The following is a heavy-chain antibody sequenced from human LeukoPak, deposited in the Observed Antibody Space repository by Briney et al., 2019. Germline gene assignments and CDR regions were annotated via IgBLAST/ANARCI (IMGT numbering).Heavy chain of an antibody. J-gene: IGHJ6*02. CDR2: IYHSGST. Sequence: SQTLSLTCAVSGGSISSGGYSWSWIRQPPGKGLEWIGYIYHSGSTYYNPSLKSRVTISVDRSKNQFSLKLSSVTAADTAVYHCARAQDYYGMDVWGQGTTVTVSS. CDR1: GGSISSGGYS. D-gene: IGHD2-15*01. V-gene: IGHV4-30-2*01. CDR3: ARAQDYYGMDV.